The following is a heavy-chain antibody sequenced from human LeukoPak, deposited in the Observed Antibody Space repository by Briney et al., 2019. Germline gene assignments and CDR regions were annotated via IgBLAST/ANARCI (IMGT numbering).Heavy chain of an antibody. J-gene: IGHJ4*02. Sequence: SETLSLTCTVSGGSISSYYWSWIRQPPGKGLEWIGYICYSGSTNYNPSLKSRVTISVDTSKNQFSLKLSSVTAADTAVYYCARHLNYDFWSGSGFDYWGQGTLVTVSS. V-gene: IGHV4-59*08. D-gene: IGHD3-3*01. CDR2: ICYSGST. CDR1: GGSISSYY. CDR3: ARHLNYDFWSGSGFDY.